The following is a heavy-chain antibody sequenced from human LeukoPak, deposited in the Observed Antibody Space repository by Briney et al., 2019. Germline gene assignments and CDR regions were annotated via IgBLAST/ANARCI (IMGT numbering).Heavy chain of an antibody. CDR1: GFTFSTSA. Sequence: GGSLRLSCAASGFTFSTSAMNWVRQAPGKSLEWVSYISRSSSSKNYADSVRGRFFISRDNAKSSLYLQMNSQRAEDTAVYYCARVQSGYDHTPLDYWGQGTLVTVSS. J-gene: IGHJ4*02. V-gene: IGHV3-48*04. CDR2: ISRSSSSK. CDR3: ARVQSGYDHTPLDY. D-gene: IGHD5-12*01.